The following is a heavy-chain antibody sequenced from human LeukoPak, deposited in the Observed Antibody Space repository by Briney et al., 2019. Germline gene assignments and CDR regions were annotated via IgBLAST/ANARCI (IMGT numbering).Heavy chain of an antibody. D-gene: IGHD2-2*01. CDR2: ISSSSSTI. V-gene: IGHV3-48*01. Sequence: GGSLRLPCAASGFTFSSYSMNWVRQAPGKGLEWVSYISSSSSTIYYADSVKGRFTISRDNAKNSLYLQMNSLRAEDTAVYYCARDRALGYCSSTSCYGGDWFDPWGQGTLVTVSS. J-gene: IGHJ5*02. CDR3: ARDRALGYCSSTSCYGGDWFDP. CDR1: GFTFSSYS.